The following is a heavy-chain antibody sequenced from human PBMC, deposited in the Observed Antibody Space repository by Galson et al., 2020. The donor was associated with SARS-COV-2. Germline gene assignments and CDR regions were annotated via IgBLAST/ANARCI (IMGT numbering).Heavy chain of an antibody. J-gene: IGHJ6*03. CDR3: ARVVNGYDDSLTCFYSDYYYYMDV. Sequence: SETLSLTCTVSGDSISGGGYFWSWIRQPAGKGLEWIGHIYSSGSTDYNPSLKGRVTISVDTSKHQFSLKLSSVTAADTAVYFCARVVNGYDDSLTCFYSDYYYYMDVWGKGTTVTISS. CDR2: IYSSGST. D-gene: IGHD3-9*01. V-gene: IGHV4-61*09. CDR1: GDSISGGGYF.